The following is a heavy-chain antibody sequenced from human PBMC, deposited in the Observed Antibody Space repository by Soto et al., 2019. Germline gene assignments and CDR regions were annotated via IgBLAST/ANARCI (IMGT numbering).Heavy chain of an antibody. V-gene: IGHV1-2*04. D-gene: IGHD2-21*02. J-gene: IGHJ6*02. CDR2: INPNSGGT. CDR3: ARGCSTQGSDGVCSFFGYHRTVL. CDR1: GYTFTGYY. Sequence: ASVKVSCKASGYTFTGYYMHWVRQAPGQGLEWMGWINPNSGGTNYAQKFQGWVTMTRDTSISTDYMELTRLRSDDTAVDYCARGCSTQGSDGVCSFFGYHRTVLFGQGTTVTVSS.